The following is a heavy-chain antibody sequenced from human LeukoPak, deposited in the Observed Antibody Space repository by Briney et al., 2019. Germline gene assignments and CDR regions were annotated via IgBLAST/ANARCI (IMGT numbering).Heavy chain of an antibody. J-gene: IGHJ6*02. CDR1: GGSISSYY. CDR2: IYYSGST. D-gene: IGHD2-8*01. V-gene: IGHV4-59*01. CDR3: ARALMDYGMDV. Sequence: SETLSLTCTVSGGSISSYYWSWIRQPPGKGLEWIGYIYYSGSTNCNPSLKSRVTISVDTSKNQFSLKLSSVTAADTAVYYCARALMDYGMDVWGQGTTVTVSS.